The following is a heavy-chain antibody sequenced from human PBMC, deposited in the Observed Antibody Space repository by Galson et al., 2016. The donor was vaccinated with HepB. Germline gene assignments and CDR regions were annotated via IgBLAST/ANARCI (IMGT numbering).Heavy chain of an antibody. J-gene: IGHJ4*02. V-gene: IGHV1-69*13. D-gene: IGHD6-13*01. CDR1: GGTFNSYA. Sequence: SVKVSCKASGGTFNSYALNWVRQAPGQGLEWMGGIIPIFGAANYAQKFQGRVTITADESTSTVYMEMSSLRSEDTAIYYCATDKYSSSWSFAFWGQGTMVTVSS. CDR3: ATDKYSSSWSFAF. CDR2: IIPIFGAA.